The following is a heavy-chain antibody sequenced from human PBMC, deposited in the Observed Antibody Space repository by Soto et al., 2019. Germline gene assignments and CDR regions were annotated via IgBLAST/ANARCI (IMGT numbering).Heavy chain of an antibody. J-gene: IGHJ5*02. Sequence: EVQLLESGGGLVQPGGSLRLSCAASGFTFSSYAMSWVRQAPGKGLEWVSAISGSSSYIYYADSVKGRFTISRDNAKNSLYLQMNSLRAEDTAVYYCARAAARTYSSSWYWFDPWGQGTLVTVSS. CDR3: ARAAARTYSSSWYWFDP. V-gene: IGHV3-21*01. D-gene: IGHD6-13*01. CDR1: GFTFSSYA. CDR2: ISGSSSYI.